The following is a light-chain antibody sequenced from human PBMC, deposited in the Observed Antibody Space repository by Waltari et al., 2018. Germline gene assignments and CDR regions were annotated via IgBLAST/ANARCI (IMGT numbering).Light chain of an antibody. V-gene: IGKV3-20*01. CDR2: AAA. CDR1: QSVVNNF. J-gene: IGKJ1*01. Sequence: EIVLTQSPGTLSLSPGERATLSCRASQSVVNNFLAWYQQKPGQAPRLLIYAAARRATGIPDRFSGSGSGTDFTLTIRRLEPEDFAVYYCQQYGFSKTFGQGTKV. CDR3: QQYGFSKT.